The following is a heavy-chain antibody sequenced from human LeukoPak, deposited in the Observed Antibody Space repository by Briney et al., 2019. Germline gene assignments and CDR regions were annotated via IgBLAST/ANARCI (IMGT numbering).Heavy chain of an antibody. V-gene: IGHV1-69*04. CDR2: IIPILGIA. CDR1: GGTFSSYA. D-gene: IGHD3-3*01. J-gene: IGHJ4*02. Sequence: ASVKVSCKASGGTFSSYAISWVRQAPGQGLEWMRRIIPILGIANYAQKFQGRVTMTEDASTDTAYMELSSLKSEDTAVYYCAAGGLYDLLPYWGQGTLVTVSS. CDR3: AAGGLYDLLPY.